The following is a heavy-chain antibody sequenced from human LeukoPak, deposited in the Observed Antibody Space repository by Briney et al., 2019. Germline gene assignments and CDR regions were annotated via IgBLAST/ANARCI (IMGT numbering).Heavy chain of an antibody. CDR2: VNSAGYST. D-gene: IGHD6-19*01. CDR3: AKDKAPGGRAVAGNDGTT. J-gene: IGHJ4*02. Sequence: HTGGSLRLSCAASGFTFSNYAMSWVRQAPGKGLEWVSAVNSAGYSTYYADSVKGRFTSSRDNSKNTLFLQMNNLRAEDTAVYYCAKDKAPGGRAVAGNDGTTWGQGTLVTVSS. V-gene: IGHV3-23*01. CDR1: GFTFSNYA.